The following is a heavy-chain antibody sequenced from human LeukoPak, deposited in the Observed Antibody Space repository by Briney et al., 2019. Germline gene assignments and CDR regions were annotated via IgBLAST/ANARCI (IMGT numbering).Heavy chain of an antibody. Sequence: SGPTLVKPTQTLTLTCTFSGFSLTTSTMGVGWIRQAPGRAPEWLSLIYWNDDKRFSPSLKSRLTITKDTSKNQVVLTLTSVDPLDTATYYCARSVCNTWCTWSFDYWGQGALVTVSS. CDR1: GFSLTTSTMG. CDR3: ARSVCNTWCTWSFDY. J-gene: IGHJ4*02. V-gene: IGHV2-5*01. CDR2: IYWNDDK. D-gene: IGHD2-8*01.